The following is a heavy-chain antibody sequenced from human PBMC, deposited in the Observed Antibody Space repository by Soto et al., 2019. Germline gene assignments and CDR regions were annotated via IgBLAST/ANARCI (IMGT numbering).Heavy chain of an antibody. CDR3: GRRVGGAGGYHYWFYY. CDR1: GGSISSGGYS. V-gene: IGHV4-30-2*01. Sequence: PSETLSLTCAVSGGSISSGGYSWGWIRQPPGKGLEWIGYIYPSGSTYYNPSLKSRVTISVDTSKNQFSLKLSSVTAAATAVYYCGRRVGGAGGYHYWFYYWGQGTLVTVSS. D-gene: IGHD3-16*02. CDR2: IYPSGST. J-gene: IGHJ4*02.